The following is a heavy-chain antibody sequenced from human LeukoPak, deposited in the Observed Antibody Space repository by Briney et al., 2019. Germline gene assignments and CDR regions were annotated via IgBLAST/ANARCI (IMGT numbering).Heavy chain of an antibody. D-gene: IGHD4-17*01. V-gene: IGHV3-23*01. CDR1: GFTFSSYA. CDR3: AKDPNGDYIGAFEI. Sequence: GGSLRLSCAASGFTFSSYAMAWDRQAPGKGLEWVSTISGSSTTTYYADSVKGRFTISRDNSENALSLQMNSLRVEDTAVYYCAKDPNGDYIGAFEIWGQGTMVTVSS. CDR2: ISGSSTTT. J-gene: IGHJ3*02.